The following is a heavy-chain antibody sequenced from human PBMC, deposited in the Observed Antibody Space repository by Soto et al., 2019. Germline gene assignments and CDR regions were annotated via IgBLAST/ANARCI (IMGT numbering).Heavy chain of an antibody. V-gene: IGHV3-74*01. CDR3: ERHITVEGGGLDL. CDR1: GFTFSDFW. D-gene: IGHD1-20*01. CDR2: IERNALTT. Sequence: EVQLLESGGGLVQPGASLRLSCVGSGFTFSDFWIHWVRQGPGKGLDWVARIERNALTTRYADSVKGRFTISRNNAQNTVYLEMNGLTVEDTAMYYCERHITVEGGGLDLWGQGTMVTVSS. J-gene: IGHJ3*01.